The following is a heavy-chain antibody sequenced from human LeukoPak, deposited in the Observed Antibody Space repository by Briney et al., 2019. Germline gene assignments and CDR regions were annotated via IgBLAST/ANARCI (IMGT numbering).Heavy chain of an antibody. CDR3: ARSSHYTIPFDS. V-gene: IGHV3-74*01. CDR2: INSDGSVT. Sequence: GGSLRLSCATSGFRFSSYWMHWVRQAPGKGLVWVSRINSDGSVTTFADSVKGRFTISRDNAMDTVYLQMDSLTIEDTAVYFCARSSHYTIPFDSWGQGMLVTVSS. CDR1: GFRFSSYW. J-gene: IGHJ5*01. D-gene: IGHD2-2*02.